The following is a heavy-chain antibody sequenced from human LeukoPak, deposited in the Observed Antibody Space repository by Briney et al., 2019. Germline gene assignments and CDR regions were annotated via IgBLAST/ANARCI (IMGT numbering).Heavy chain of an antibody. CDR3: AKDLPAAYFDY. D-gene: IGHD2-2*01. CDR1: GFTFSTYW. V-gene: IGHV3-7*01. Sequence: AGGSLRLSCAASGFTFSTYWMTWVRQAPGKGLEWVANIKQDGGEEYYVESVKGRFTISRDNAKSSLYLQMSSLRAEDTAVYYCAKDLPAAYFDYWGQGTLVTVSS. CDR2: IKQDGGEE. J-gene: IGHJ4*02.